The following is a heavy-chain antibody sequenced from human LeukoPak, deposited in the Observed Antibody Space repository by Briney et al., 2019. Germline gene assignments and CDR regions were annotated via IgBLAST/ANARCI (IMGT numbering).Heavy chain of an antibody. CDR1: GFTFSSYA. D-gene: IGHD3-10*01. V-gene: IGHV3-23*01. J-gene: IGHJ4*02. CDR3: AKSVWFGELSYV. Sequence: GGSLRLSCAASGFTFSSYAMSWVRQAPEKGLEWVSAISGSGGSTYYADSVKGRFTISRDNSKNTLYLQMNSLRAEDTAVYYCAKSVWFGELSYVWGQGTLVTVSS. CDR2: ISGSGGST.